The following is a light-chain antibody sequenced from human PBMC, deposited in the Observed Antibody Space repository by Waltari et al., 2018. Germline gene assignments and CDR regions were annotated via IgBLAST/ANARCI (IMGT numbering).Light chain of an antibody. J-gene: IGKJ1*01. CDR3: QQYNNWPPWT. Sequence: EIVMTQSPATLSVSPGERATLSCRASQSVRNNLVWYQQKPGQAPRLLIYGASTRVTGIPARFSGSGSGTEFTLTISSLQSEDFAVYYCQQYNNWPPWTFGQGTKVEFK. CDR2: GAS. CDR1: QSVRNN. V-gene: IGKV3-15*01.